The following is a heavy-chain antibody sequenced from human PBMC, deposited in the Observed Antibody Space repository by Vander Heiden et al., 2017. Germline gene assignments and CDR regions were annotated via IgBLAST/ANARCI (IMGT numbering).Heavy chain of an antibody. CDR3: ARDRVIVVVPAATDYYGMDV. CDR1: GFTFSSYG. CDR2: IWYDGSNK. V-gene: IGHV3-33*01. Sequence: QVQLVESGGGVVQPGRSLRLSCAASGFTFSSYGMPWVRQAPGKGLEWVAVIWYDGSNKYYADSVKGRFTISRDNSKNTLYLQMNSLRAEDTAVYYCARDRVIVVVPAATDYYGMDVWGQGTTVTVSS. J-gene: IGHJ6*02. D-gene: IGHD2-2*01.